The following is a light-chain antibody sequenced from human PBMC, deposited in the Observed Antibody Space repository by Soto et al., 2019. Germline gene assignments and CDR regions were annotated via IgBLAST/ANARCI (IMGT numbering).Light chain of an antibody. CDR1: QRINSW. Sequence: DIQMTQSPSSVSASVGDRVTITCRASQRINSWLAWYQQRPGKAPKLLIYAASSLQSGVPSRFSGSGFGTDFTLTISSLQPEDIAPYYCQLATSLPPWTFGQGTKVEIK. V-gene: IGKV1-12*01. J-gene: IGKJ1*01. CDR3: QLATSLPPWT. CDR2: AAS.